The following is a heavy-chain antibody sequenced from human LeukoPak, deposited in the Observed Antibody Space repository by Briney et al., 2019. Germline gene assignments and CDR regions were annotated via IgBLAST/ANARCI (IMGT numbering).Heavy chain of an antibody. Sequence: GGSLRLSCAASGFTFSSYGMHWIRQAPGKGLEWVAFIRNDGSSKYYADSVKGRFTISRDNSKNTLYLQMNSLRAEDTAVYYCAKDTGAFDIWGQGTMVTVSS. CDR3: AKDTGAFDI. D-gene: IGHD4-11*01. CDR1: GFTFSSYG. J-gene: IGHJ3*02. V-gene: IGHV3-30*02. CDR2: IRNDGSSK.